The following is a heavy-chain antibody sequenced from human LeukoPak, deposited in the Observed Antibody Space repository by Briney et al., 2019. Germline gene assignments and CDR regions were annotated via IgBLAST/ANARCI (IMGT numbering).Heavy chain of an antibody. CDR2: IYPGGSET. CDR3: ARASRDGYNQNFDH. Sequence: GESLKVSCKGLGYDFSTYWNAWVRQRPGKGLEWMGIIYPGGSETRYDPSFQGQVTISADRSTSTAYLQWSSLRASDTAMYYCARASRDGYNQNFDHWGQGTLVTVSS. J-gene: IGHJ4*02. V-gene: IGHV5-51*01. D-gene: IGHD5-24*01. CDR1: GYDFSTYW.